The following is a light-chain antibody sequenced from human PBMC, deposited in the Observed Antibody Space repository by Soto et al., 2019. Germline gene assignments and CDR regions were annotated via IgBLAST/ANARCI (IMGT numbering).Light chain of an antibody. V-gene: IGKV3D-15*01. CDR2: GAS. CDR3: QQYNNWPPPF. J-gene: IGKJ4*01. Sequence: EIVMTQSPATLSVSPGERATLSCRASQSVSSNLAWYQQKPGQAPRLLIYGASTRATGIPARFSGSRSGTEFTLTISSLQSEDFAVYYCQQYNNWPPPFFGGGTKVEI. CDR1: QSVSSN.